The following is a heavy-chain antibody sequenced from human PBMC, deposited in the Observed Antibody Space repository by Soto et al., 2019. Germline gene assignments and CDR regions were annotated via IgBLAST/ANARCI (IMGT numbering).Heavy chain of an antibody. CDR1: GYRFASYG. D-gene: IGHD2-2*01. Sequence: PGEPLRDCWRGSGYRFASYGIRCVRQMHGKGLEWMGRIDPSDSYTNYSPSFQGHVTISADKSISTAYLQWSSLKASDTAMYYCACFHPSSTSCSYLDAFEILGQGTMVTGS. V-gene: IGHV5-10-1*01. J-gene: IGHJ3*02. CDR3: ACFHPSSTSCSYLDAFEI. CDR2: IDPSDSYT.